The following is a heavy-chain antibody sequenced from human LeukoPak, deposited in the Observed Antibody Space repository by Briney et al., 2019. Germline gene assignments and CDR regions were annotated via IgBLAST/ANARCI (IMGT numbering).Heavy chain of an antibody. CDR1: GFTFSSYD. CDR3: ARGNILTGYEY. CDR2: ISSAGDT. J-gene: IGHJ4*02. D-gene: IGHD3-9*01. V-gene: IGHV3-13*04. Sequence: GGSLRLSCAASGFTFSSYDMHWVRQATGNGLEGVSAISSAGDTYYPGSVKGRFTISRENAKKSLYLQMNSLRAGDTAVYYCARGNILTGYEYWGQGTLVAVSS.